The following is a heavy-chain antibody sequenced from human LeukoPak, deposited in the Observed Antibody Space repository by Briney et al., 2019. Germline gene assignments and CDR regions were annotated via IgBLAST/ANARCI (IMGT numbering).Heavy chain of an antibody. V-gene: IGHV4-59*08. CDR3: ARVIVGASGRQIDY. CDR2: VYYSGVT. D-gene: IGHD1-26*01. Sequence: SETLSLTCTVSGGSTGSDYWSWIRQPPGKGLEWIAYVYYSGVTSYNPSLKSRVAIPIDTSKNQFSLKLSSVTAADTAVYYCARVIVGASGRQIDYWGQGTLVIVSS. J-gene: IGHJ4*02. CDR1: GGSTGSDY.